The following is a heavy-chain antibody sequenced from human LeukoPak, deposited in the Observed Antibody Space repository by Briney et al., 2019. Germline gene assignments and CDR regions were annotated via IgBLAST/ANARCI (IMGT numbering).Heavy chain of an antibody. CDR3: VRAALCGSGCYYYFDY. V-gene: IGHV1-2*02. D-gene: IGHD2-21*02. J-gene: IGHJ4*02. CDR2: INPTTGGT. CDR1: GYTFSGYY. Sequence: ASVKVSCKTSGYTFSGYYVHWLRQAPGQGLEWMGLINPTTGGTNYAQRFQGRLTLTRDTSISTAYMELSGLNSDDTAVYYCVRAALCGSGCYYYFDYWGRGTLVIVSS.